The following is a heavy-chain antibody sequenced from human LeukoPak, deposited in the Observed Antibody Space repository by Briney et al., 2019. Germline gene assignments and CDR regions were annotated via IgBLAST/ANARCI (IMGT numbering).Heavy chain of an antibody. CDR2: INPSGGST. J-gene: IGHJ4*02. Sequence: ASVKVSCKASGYTFTRYYMNWVRQAPGQGLEWMGVINPSGGSTSYAQKFQGRVTMTRDTSTSTVYRELSSLRSEDTAVYYCARGTTIFGVFDFWGQGTLVTVSS. CDR3: ARGTTIFGVFDF. V-gene: IGHV1-46*01. CDR1: GYTFTRYY. D-gene: IGHD3-3*01.